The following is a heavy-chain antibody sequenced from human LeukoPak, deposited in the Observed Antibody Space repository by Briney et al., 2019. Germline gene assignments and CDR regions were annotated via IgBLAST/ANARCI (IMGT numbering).Heavy chain of an antibody. CDR3: ARLSTWNDGVDAFDI. D-gene: IGHD1-1*01. J-gene: IGHJ3*02. CDR2: IYYYGST. Sequence: SSETLSPTCTVSGDSVTSSSYSWGWIRQYPGKGLEWIGTIYYYGSTNYNPSLKSRFTLSVDTSKNQFSLNLSSVTAADTAVFYCARLSTWNDGVDAFDIWGQGTMVTVSS. CDR1: GDSVTSSSYS. V-gene: IGHV4-39*07.